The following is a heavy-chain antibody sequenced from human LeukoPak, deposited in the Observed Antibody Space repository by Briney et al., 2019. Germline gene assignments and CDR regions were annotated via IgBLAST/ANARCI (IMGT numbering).Heavy chain of an antibody. J-gene: IGHJ3*02. Sequence: ASVKVSCKASGGTFSSYAISWVRQAPGQGLEWMGGIIPIFGTANYAQKFQGRVTITADESTSTAYMELSSLRSEDTAVYYCARGGELAAGGGAFDIWGQGTMVTVSS. CDR2: IIPIFGTA. CDR3: ARGGELAAGGGAFDI. D-gene: IGHD1-26*01. CDR1: GGTFSSYA. V-gene: IGHV1-69*13.